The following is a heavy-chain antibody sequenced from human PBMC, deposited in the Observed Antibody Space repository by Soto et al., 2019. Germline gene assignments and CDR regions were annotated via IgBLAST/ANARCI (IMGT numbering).Heavy chain of an antibody. J-gene: IGHJ3*02. Sequence: GESLKISCAASGFTFSSYSMNWVRQAPGKGLEWVSSISSSSSYIYYADSVKGRFTISRDNAKNSLYLQMNSLRAEDTAVYYCARDFRTTVTTAFDIWGQGTMVTVSS. CDR3: ARDFRTTVTTAFDI. V-gene: IGHV3-21*01. CDR1: GFTFSSYS. CDR2: ISSSSSYI. D-gene: IGHD4-17*01.